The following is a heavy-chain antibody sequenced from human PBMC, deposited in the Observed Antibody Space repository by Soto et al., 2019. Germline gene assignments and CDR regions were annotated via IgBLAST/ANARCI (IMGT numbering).Heavy chain of an antibody. D-gene: IGHD2-21*02. Sequence: ETLSLTCIVSGESISSSSYYWGWIRQPPGKGLEWIGSIYYSGRTYYNPSFKSRVTISIDTSKNQFSLKLSSVTATDTAVYYCARQRTTVVTQAYFDHWGQGALVTVSS. CDR1: GESISSSSYY. CDR2: IYYSGRT. J-gene: IGHJ4*02. CDR3: ARQRTTVVTQAYFDH. V-gene: IGHV4-39*01.